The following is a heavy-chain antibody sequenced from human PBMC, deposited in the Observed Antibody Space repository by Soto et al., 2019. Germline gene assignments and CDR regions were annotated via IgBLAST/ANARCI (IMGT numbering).Heavy chain of an antibody. D-gene: IGHD4-17*01. V-gene: IGHV3-64D*06. CDR3: VHPRSTVQIPPT. J-gene: IGHJ5*02. Sequence: VGSLRLSCSASGSTFSMFSMHWVRQAPGKGLEYVSGISSNGDSTYYADSVKGRFTISRDNSKNTLYLQMSSLRAVDTAVYYCVHPRSTVQIPPTWGQGTLVTVSS. CDR1: GSTFSMFS. CDR2: ISSNGDST.